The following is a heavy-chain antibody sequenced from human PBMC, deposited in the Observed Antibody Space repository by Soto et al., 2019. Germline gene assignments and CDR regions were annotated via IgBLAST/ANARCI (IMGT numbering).Heavy chain of an antibody. J-gene: IGHJ5*02. Sequence: GGSLRLSCAASGFTFSSYWMIWVRQAPGKGLEWVANIKQDGSEKYYVDSVKGRFTISRDNAKNSLYLQMNSLRAEDTAVYYCARDHTHTITLMFEPWGQGTLVTVSS. D-gene: IGHD3-3*01. CDR3: ARDHTHTITLMFEP. CDR1: GFTFSSYW. CDR2: IKQDGSEK. V-gene: IGHV3-7*01.